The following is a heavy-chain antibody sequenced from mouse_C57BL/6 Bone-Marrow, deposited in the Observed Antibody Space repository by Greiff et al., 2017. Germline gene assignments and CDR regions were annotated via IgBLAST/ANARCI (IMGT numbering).Heavy chain of an antibody. CDR3: ATYYSNYVFYFDY. CDR1: GYAFSSSW. D-gene: IGHD2-5*01. V-gene: IGHV1-82*01. CDR2: IYPGDGDT. J-gene: IGHJ2*01. Sequence: VQLQQSGPELVKPGASVKISCKASGYAFSSSWMNWVKQRPGKGLEWIGRIYPGDGDTNYNGKFKGKATLTAAKSSSTAYMQLSSLTSEDSAVYFCATYYSNYVFYFDYWGQGTTLTVSS.